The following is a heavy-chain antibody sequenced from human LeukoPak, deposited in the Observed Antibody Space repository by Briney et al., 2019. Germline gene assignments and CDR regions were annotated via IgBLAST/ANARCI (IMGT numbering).Heavy chain of an antibody. CDR2: IYPGGSDT. CDR1: GYSFTSYW. D-gene: IGHD3-16*01. J-gene: IGHJ3*02. V-gene: IGHV5-51*01. Sequence: GESLKISRKGSGYSFTSYWIGWVRQMPGKGLEWMGIIYPGGSDTRYSPSFQGQVTISADKSISTAYLQWSSLKASDTAMYYCAQKRGGSLDAFDIWGQGTMVTVSS. CDR3: AQKRGGSLDAFDI.